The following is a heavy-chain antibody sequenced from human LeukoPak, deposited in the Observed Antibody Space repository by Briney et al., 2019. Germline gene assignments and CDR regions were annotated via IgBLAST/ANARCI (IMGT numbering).Heavy chain of an antibody. CDR3: ARGADDYNYNWFDP. J-gene: IGHJ5*02. D-gene: IGHD5-24*01. CDR2: IYYSGST. V-gene: IGHV4-59*01. CDR1: GGSISSYY. Sequence: SETLSLTCTVSGGSISSYYWSWIRQPPGKGLELIGYIYYSGSTNYNPSLKSRVTISVDTSKNQFSLKLSSVTAADTAVYYCARGADDYNYNWFDPWGQGTLVTVSS.